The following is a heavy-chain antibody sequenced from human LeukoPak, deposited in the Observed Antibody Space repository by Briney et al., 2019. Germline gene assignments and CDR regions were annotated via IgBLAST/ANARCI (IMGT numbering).Heavy chain of an antibody. CDR1: GGSFSGYY. CDR2: INHSGST. J-gene: IGHJ4*02. CDR3: ARDGYYYDSSGYCH. V-gene: IGHV4-34*01. D-gene: IGHD3-22*01. Sequence: PSETLSLTCAVYGGSFSGYYWSWIRQPPGKGLEWIGEINHSGSTNYNPSLKSRVTISVDTSKNQFSLKLSSVTAADTAVYYCARDGYYYDSSGYCHWGQGTLVTVSS.